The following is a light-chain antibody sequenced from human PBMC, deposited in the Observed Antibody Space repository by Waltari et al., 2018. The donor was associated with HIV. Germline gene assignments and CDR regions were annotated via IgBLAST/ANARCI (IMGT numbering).Light chain of an antibody. CDR3: CSCPRSGIRYV. CDR2: EVT. Sequence: QSALTQPASVSGSPGQSITISCTGTRSNVGSDDLVPWYQQHPGEAPKHIIYEVTKRPSGVSNRFSGSKSGNTASLTISGLQAEDEADYYCCSCPRSGIRYVFGTGTKVTVL. V-gene: IGLV2-23*02. J-gene: IGLJ1*01. CDR1: RSNVGSDDL.